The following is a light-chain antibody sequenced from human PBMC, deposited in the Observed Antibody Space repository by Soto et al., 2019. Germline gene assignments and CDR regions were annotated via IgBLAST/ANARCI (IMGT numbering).Light chain of an antibody. CDR2: EGS. J-gene: IGLJ1*01. CDR3: CSYAGGSNV. CDR1: SSDVGAYNY. Sequence: QSVLTQPPSASGSPGQSVTISCTGTSSDVGAYNYVSWYQHRPGKAPKLMIYEGSKRPSGVSDRFSGSKSGNTASLTISGLQAEDEADYFCCSYAGGSNVFGAGTKVTVL. V-gene: IGLV2-8*01.